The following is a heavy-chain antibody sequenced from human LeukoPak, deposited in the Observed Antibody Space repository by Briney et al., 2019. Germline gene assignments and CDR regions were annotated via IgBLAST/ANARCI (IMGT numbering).Heavy chain of an antibody. J-gene: IGHJ5*02. V-gene: IGHV4-39*02. CDR1: GLTFSSYA. CDR3: AREDRRITMVRGVIDWFDP. D-gene: IGHD3-10*01. CDR2: IYYSGST. Sequence: GSLRLSCAASGLTFSSYAMSWVRQPPGKGLEWIGSIYYSGSTYYNPSLKSRVTISVDTSKNQFSLKLSSVTAADTAVYYCAREDRRITMVRGVIDWFDPWGQGTLVTVSS.